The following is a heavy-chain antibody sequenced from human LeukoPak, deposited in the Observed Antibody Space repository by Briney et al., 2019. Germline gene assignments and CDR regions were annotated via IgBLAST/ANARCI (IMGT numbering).Heavy chain of an antibody. J-gene: IGHJ4*02. V-gene: IGHV3-23*01. Sequence: GGTLRLSCAASGFTFSNYAMSWVRRAPGKGLEWVSGISGSGAGTYYADSVKGRFTIYRDNSKSTLYLQMNSLRADDTAVYHCAKITLCRGVDFYWGQGTLVTVSS. D-gene: IGHD3-10*01. CDR3: AKITLCRGVDFY. CDR1: GFTFSNYA. CDR2: ISGSGAGT.